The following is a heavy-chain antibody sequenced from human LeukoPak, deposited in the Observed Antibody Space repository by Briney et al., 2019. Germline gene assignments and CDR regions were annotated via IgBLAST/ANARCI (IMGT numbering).Heavy chain of an antibody. D-gene: IGHD2-21*02. Sequence: SETLSLTCAVYGGAFSGYYWSWIRQPPGKGLEWIGEINHSGSTNYNPSLKSRVTISVDTSKNQFSLKLSSVTAADTAVYYCARVGYCGGDCYPAHDYWGQGTLVTVSS. CDR1: GGAFSGYY. CDR3: ARVGYCGGDCYPAHDY. V-gene: IGHV4-34*01. J-gene: IGHJ4*02. CDR2: INHSGST.